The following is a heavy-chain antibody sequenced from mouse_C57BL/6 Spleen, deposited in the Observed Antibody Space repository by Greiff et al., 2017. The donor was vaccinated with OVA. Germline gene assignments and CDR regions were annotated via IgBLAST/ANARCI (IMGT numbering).Heavy chain of an antibody. CDR1: GYAFSSSW. CDR2: IYPGDGDT. CDR3: ARDDYDDRGY. Sequence: QVQLQQSGPELVKPGASVKISCKASGYAFSSSWMNWVKQRPGKGLEWIGRIYPGDGDTNYNGKFKGKATLTADKSSSTAYMQLSSLTSEDSAVYFCARDDYDDRGYWGQGTSVTVSS. J-gene: IGHJ4*01. V-gene: IGHV1-82*01.